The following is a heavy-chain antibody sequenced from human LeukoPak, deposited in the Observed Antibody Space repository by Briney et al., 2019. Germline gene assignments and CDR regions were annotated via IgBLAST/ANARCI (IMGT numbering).Heavy chain of an antibody. J-gene: IGHJ3*02. Sequence: GSLRLSCAASGFTFSSYAMHWVRQAPGKGLEWVAVISYDGSNKYYADSVKGRFTISRDNSKNTLYLQMNSLRAEDTAVYYCARVRYQLLLMVGAFDIWGQGTMVTVSS. CDR1: GFTFSSYA. V-gene: IGHV3-30*04. CDR3: ARVRYQLLLMVGAFDI. CDR2: ISYDGSNK. D-gene: IGHD2-2*01.